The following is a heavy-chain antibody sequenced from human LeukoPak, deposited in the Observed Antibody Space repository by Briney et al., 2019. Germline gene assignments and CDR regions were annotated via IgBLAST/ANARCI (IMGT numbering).Heavy chain of an antibody. CDR1: GFTFSSYG. J-gene: IGHJ4*02. D-gene: IGHD4-17*01. Sequence: GGSLRLSCAASGFTFSSYGMSWVRQAPGKGLEWVSAISGSGGSTYYADSVKGRFTISRDNSKNTLYLQMNSLRAEDTDVYYCAKDVDYGDYWYFDYWGQGTLVTVSS. CDR3: AKDVDYGDYWYFDY. CDR2: ISGSGGST. V-gene: IGHV3-23*01.